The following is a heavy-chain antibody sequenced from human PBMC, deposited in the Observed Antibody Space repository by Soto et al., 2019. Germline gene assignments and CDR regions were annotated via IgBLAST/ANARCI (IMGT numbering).Heavy chain of an antibody. Sequence: SGPTLVNPTQTLTLTCTFSGFSLSTSGMCVSWIRQPPGKALEWLARIDWDDDKYYSTSLKTRLTISKDTSKNQVVLTMTNMDPVDTATYYCARTYGSGSPQAGYYFDYWGQGTLVTVSS. CDR1: GFSLSTSGMC. CDR2: IDWDDDK. V-gene: IGHV2-70*11. D-gene: IGHD3-10*01. J-gene: IGHJ4*02. CDR3: ARTYGSGSPQAGYYFDY.